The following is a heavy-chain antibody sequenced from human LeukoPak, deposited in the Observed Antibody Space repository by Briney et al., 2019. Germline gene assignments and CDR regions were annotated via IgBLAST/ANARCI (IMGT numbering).Heavy chain of an antibody. CDR3: ARAYSRSSMGDWFDP. V-gene: IGHV4-39*01. Sequence: SETLSLTCTVSGGSISSSSYYWGWIRQPPGKGLEWFGSIYYTGSTYYNPSLKSRVTISVDSSKNQFSLKLSSVTAADTAVYYCARAYSRSSMGDWFDPWGQGTLLTVSS. CDR1: GGSISSSSYY. D-gene: IGHD6-6*01. CDR2: IYYTGST. J-gene: IGHJ5*02.